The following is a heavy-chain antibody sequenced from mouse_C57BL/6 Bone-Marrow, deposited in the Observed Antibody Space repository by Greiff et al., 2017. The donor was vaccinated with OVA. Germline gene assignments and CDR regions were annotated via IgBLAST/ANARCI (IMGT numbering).Heavy chain of an antibody. J-gene: IGHJ1*03. Sequence: VQLQQSGAELARPGASVKMSCKASGYTFTSYTMHWVKQRPGQGLEWIGYINPSSGYTKYNQKFKDKATLTAAKSSSTAYMQLSSLTSEDSAVYYCARYHGYYLYWYFDVWGTGTTVTVSS. D-gene: IGHD2-3*01. CDR2: INPSSGYT. CDR3: ARYHGYYLYWYFDV. CDR1: GYTFTSYT. V-gene: IGHV1-4*01.